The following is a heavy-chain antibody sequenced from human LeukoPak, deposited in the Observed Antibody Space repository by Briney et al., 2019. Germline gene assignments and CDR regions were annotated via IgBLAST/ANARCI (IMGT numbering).Heavy chain of an antibody. Sequence: GALRLSCAASGFTFSSYEMNWVRQAPGKGLEWVSYISSSGSTIYYADSVKGRFTISRDNAKNSLYLQTNSLRAEYTAVYYCARDGYCSSTSCRQYYYGMDVWGKGTTVTVSS. D-gene: IGHD2-2*03. CDR3: ARDGYCSSTSCRQYYYGMDV. CDR2: ISSSGSTI. J-gene: IGHJ6*04. CDR1: GFTFSSYE. V-gene: IGHV3-48*03.